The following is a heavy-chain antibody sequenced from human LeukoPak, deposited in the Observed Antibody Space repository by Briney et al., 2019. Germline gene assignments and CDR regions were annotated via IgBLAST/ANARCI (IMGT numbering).Heavy chain of an antibody. Sequence: GGSLRLSCAASGFTFSSYSMNWVHQAPGKGLEWVSYISSSSSTIYYADSVKGRFTISRDNAENSLYLQMNSLRDEDTAVYYCARGSIFGVVRYYFDYWGQGTLVTVSS. CDR1: GFTFSSYS. D-gene: IGHD3-3*01. CDR2: ISSSSSTI. CDR3: ARGSIFGVVRYYFDY. V-gene: IGHV3-48*02. J-gene: IGHJ4*02.